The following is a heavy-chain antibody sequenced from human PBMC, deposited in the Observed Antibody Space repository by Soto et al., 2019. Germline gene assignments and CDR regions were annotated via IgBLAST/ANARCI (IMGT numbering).Heavy chain of an antibody. CDR2: INPNSGGT. J-gene: IGHJ4*02. CDR1: GYTFSGYY. V-gene: IGHV1-2*04. D-gene: IGHD1-7*01. CDR3: ARKCITGTTCPYDY. Sequence: ASVKVSCKASGYTFSGYYIHWVRQAPGQGLEWMGWINPNSGGTNYAQKFQGWVTMTRDTSISTAYMELSRLRSDDTAVYYCARKCITGTTCPYDYWGQGTLVTVSS.